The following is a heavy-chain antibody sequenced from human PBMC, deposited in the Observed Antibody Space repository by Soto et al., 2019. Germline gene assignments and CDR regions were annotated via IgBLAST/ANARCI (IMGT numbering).Heavy chain of an antibody. CDR2: VHISGHS. CDR1: GGSVRAPDW. V-gene: IGHV4-4*02. CDR3: ARVRQGCSANNCYFDP. D-gene: IGHD1-1*01. Sequence: KPSETLSLTCTLSGGSVRAPDWWNWVRQSPDKGLEWIAEVHISGHSNYNPSLRSRVSVSIESSKNQFYLNLNSVTAADTAIYYCARVRQGCSANNCYFDPWGQGTQVTVSS. J-gene: IGHJ5*01.